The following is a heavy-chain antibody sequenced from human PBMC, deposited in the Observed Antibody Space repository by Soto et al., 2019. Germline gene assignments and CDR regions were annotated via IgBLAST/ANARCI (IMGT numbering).Heavy chain of an antibody. J-gene: IGHJ6*03. CDR2: ISSNGGST. V-gene: IGHV3-64*01. Sequence: EVQLVESGGGLVQPGGSLRLSCAASGFTFSSYAMHWVRQAPGKGLEYVSAISSNGGSTYYAHSVKGRFTISRDNSKNTLYLQMGSLRAEDMAVYYCAIGNYMDVWCKGTTVTVSS. CDR1: GFTFSSYA. CDR3: AIGNYMDV.